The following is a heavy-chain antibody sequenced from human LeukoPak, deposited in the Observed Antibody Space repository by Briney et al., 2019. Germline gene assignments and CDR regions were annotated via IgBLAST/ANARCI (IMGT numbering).Heavy chain of an antibody. CDR2: INPSGGST. CDR1: GYTLTIYY. CDR3: ARGSSSWGPGRFGY. Sequence: ASVTVSCKASGYTLTIYYLHWVRQPPGQGLEWMGIINPSGGSTSYAQKFQGRVTMTRDTSTSTVYMELSSLRAEDTAVYYCARGSSSWGPGRFGYWSQGTLVTVSS. V-gene: IGHV1-46*01. D-gene: IGHD6-13*01. J-gene: IGHJ4*02.